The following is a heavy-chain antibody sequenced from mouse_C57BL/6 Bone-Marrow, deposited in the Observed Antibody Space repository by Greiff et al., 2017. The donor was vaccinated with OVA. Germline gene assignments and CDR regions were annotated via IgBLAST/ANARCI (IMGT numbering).Heavy chain of an antibody. CDR1: GYTFTSSG. J-gene: IGHJ2*01. CDR2: IYPRSGNT. Sequence: QVQLKQSGAELARPGASVKLSCKASGYTFTSSGISWVKQRTGQGLEWIGEIYPRSGNTYYNEKFKGKATLTADKSSSTAYMELRSLTSEDSAVYFCARWLRRGYWGQGTTLTVSS. V-gene: IGHV1-81*01. D-gene: IGHD2-2*01. CDR3: ARWLRRGY.